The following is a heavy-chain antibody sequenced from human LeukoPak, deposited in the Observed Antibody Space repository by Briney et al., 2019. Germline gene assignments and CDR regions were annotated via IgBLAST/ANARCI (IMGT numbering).Heavy chain of an antibody. Sequence: GRSLRLSCAASGFTFSSYGMHWVRQAPGKGLERVAVIWYDGSNKYYADSVKGRFTISRDNSKNTLYLQMNSLRAEDTAVYYCARDWELGPWFDPWGQGTLVTVSS. D-gene: IGHD1-26*01. CDR1: GFTFSSYG. CDR3: ARDWELGPWFDP. J-gene: IGHJ5*02. V-gene: IGHV3-33*01. CDR2: IWYDGSNK.